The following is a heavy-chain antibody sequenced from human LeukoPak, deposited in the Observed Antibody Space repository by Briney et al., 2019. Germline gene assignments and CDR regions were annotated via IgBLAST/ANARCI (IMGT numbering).Heavy chain of an antibody. CDR1: GFTFSSYW. V-gene: IGHV3-7*01. CDR3: ARYARPYYYNSGSGI. J-gene: IGHJ4*02. CDR2: INQHGNEK. D-gene: IGHD3-10*01. Sequence: PGGSLRLSCATSGFTFSSYWMSWVRQAPGKGLEWVANINQHGNEKYYVDSVRGRFTISRDNAKNSLYLQMNSLRAGDTAVYYCARYARPYYYNSGSGIWGQGTLVTVSS.